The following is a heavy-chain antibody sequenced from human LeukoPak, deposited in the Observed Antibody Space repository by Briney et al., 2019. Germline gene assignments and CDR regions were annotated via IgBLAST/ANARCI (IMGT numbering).Heavy chain of an antibody. V-gene: IGHV3-30*06. Sequence: GGSLRLSCAASGFTFRRFGMHWVRQAPGKGLEWVAATSYGGQHKYYAESVRGRFTISRDNSNDTLYLQMNSLGPEDTALYYCARDGWLEQLAYYFDSWGQGTLVTVSS. D-gene: IGHD1-1*01. CDR1: GFTFRRFG. CDR3: ARDGWLEQLAYYFDS. J-gene: IGHJ4*02. CDR2: TSYGGQHK.